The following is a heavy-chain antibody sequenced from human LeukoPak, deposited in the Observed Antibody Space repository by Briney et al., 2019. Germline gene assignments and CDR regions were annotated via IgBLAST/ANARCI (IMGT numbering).Heavy chain of an antibody. V-gene: IGHV3-33*06. CDR2: ICYDGSNK. Sequence: GGSVRLSSAASAFTCNSYDMLWLRQAPGKGLEGGADICYDGSNKYYADSVKGRFTSSRDNSKNTLYLQMNSLSAKDRSVCDCAKVGPGIAAAGTHFGAFDIWGQGTMVTVSS. CDR3: AKVGPGIAAAGTHFGAFDI. CDR1: AFTCNSYD. D-gene: IGHD6-13*01. J-gene: IGHJ3*02.